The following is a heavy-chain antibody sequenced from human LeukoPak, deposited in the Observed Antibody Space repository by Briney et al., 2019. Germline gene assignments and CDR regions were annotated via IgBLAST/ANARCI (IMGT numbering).Heavy chain of an antibody. CDR3: ARNRRDGYNRDY. J-gene: IGHJ4*02. CDR2: IYSGDST. D-gene: IGHD5-24*01. Sequence: WGSPGLSFAASGFTVRSNYMSWGRQAPGKGLEWVSVIYSGDSTPYADSAKGRFTISRDNSTNKLYLQMTSLRAEDTAVYYCARNRRDGYNRDYWGQGTLVTVSS. V-gene: IGHV3-66*01. CDR1: GFTVRSNY.